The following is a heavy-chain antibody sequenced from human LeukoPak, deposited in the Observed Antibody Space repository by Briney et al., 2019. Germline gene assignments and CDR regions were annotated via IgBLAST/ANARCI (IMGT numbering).Heavy chain of an antibody. CDR1: GFTFSNNG. CDR3: AREGYYGSGSPPSLYFDY. V-gene: IGHV3-30*03. J-gene: IGHJ4*02. D-gene: IGHD3-10*01. Sequence: PGGSLRLSCTASGFTFSNNGMTWVRQAPGKGLEWVAVTSSDLNVKLYADSVKGRFTISRDNSRSTLYLQMNSLRPEDTAIYYCAREGYYGSGSPPSLYFDYWGQGTLVTVSS. CDR2: TSSDLNVK.